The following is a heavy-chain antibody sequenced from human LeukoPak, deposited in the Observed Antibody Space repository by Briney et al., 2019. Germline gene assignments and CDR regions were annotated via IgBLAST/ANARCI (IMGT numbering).Heavy chain of an antibody. V-gene: IGHV4-34*01. CDR1: GGSFSGYY. D-gene: IGHD6-13*01. CDR2: INHSGST. J-gene: IGHJ4*02. Sequence: SETLSLTCAVYGGSFSGYYWSWIRHPPGKGLEWIGEINHSGSTNYNPSLKSRVTISVDTSKNQFSLKLSSVTAADTAVYYCARSPSSFGYWGQGTLVTVSS. CDR3: ARSPSSFGY.